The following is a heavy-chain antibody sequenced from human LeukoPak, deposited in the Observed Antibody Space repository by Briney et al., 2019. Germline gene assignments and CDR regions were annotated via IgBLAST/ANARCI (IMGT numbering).Heavy chain of an antibody. D-gene: IGHD6-19*01. CDR1: GYIFTGYY. CDR3: MQRASGAGAVMS. CDR2: INPNTGGA. Sequence: ASVKVSCKTSGYIFTGYYMHWVRQAPGQGLEWMGWINPNTGGANYAQKFQGRVTMTRDTSISAAYMELSSLESDDTAVYYCMQRASGAGAVMSWGQGTLVTVSS. V-gene: IGHV1-2*02. J-gene: IGHJ5*02.